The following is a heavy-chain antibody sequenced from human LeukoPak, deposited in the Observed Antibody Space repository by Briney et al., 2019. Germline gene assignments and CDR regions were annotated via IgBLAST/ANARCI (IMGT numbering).Heavy chain of an antibody. Sequence: SETLSLTCTVSGGSISSSSYYWGWIRQPPGKGLEWIGYIYHSGSTYYNPSLKSRVTISVDRSKNQFSLKLSSVTAADTAVYYCARVSRLGGYFDYWGQGTLVTVSS. CDR2: IYHSGST. J-gene: IGHJ4*02. CDR3: ARVSRLGGYFDY. V-gene: IGHV4-39*07. CDR1: GGSISSSSYY. D-gene: IGHD2-15*01.